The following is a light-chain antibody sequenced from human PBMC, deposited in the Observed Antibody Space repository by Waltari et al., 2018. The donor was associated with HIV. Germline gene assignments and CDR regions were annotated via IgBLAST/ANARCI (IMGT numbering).Light chain of an antibody. V-gene: IGLV2-8*01. Sequence: QPALTQPPSASGSPGQSVTIPCTGTSSDVGGYYSVSWYQQHPGKAPKSIIYEVIKRPSGVPDRFSGSKSGNTASLTVSGLQAEDEADYYCSSYAGSNWVFGGGTKLTVL. CDR1: SSDVGGYYS. CDR2: EVI. J-gene: IGLJ3*02. CDR3: SSYAGSNWV.